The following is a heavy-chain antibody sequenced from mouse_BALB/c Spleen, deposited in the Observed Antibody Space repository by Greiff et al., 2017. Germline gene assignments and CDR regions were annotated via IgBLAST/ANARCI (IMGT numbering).Heavy chain of an antibody. J-gene: IGHJ4*01. V-gene: IGHV5-12-1*01. D-gene: IGHD2-4*01. CDR2: ISSGGGST. CDR1: GFAFSSYD. Sequence: DVQLVESGGGLVKPGGSLKLSCAASGFAFSSYDMSWVRQTPEKRLEWVAYISSGGGSTYYPDTVKGRFTISRDNAKNTLYLQMSSLKSEDTAMYYCARRDYDDAMDYWGQGTSVTVSS. CDR3: ARRDYDDAMDY.